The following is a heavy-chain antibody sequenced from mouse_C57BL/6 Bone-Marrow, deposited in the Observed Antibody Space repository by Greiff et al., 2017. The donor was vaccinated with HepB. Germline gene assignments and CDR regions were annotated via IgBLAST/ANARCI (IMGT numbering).Heavy chain of an antibody. J-gene: IGHJ2*01. CDR1: GFTFSSYA. CDR2: ISDGGSYT. V-gene: IGHV5-4*01. Sequence: EVHLVESGGGLVKPGGSLKLSCAASGFTFSSYAMSWVRQTPEKRLEWVATISDGGSYTYYPDNVKGRFTISRDNAKNNLYLQMSHLKSEDTAMYYCARDRGYYYGSSYYFDYWGQGTTLTVSS. CDR3: ARDRGYYYGSSYYFDY. D-gene: IGHD1-1*01.